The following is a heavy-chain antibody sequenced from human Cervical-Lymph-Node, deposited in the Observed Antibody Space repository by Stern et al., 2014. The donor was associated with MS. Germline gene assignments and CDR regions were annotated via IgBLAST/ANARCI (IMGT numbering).Heavy chain of an antibody. CDR2: ISGSGTNM. V-gene: IGHV3-11*01. D-gene: IGHD2-8*02. CDR3: ARRYCSDSVCHNGFDL. J-gene: IGHJ4*02. Sequence: QVQLVQSGGALVRPGGSLRLSCDASGFRFSDFYMTWIRQAPGRGLEWVSYISGSGTNMYYTPSVRGRFAISRDNAKNSVFLQMDSLRGEDTAVYCCARRYCSDSVCHNGFDLWGQGTLVIVSS. CDR1: GFRFSDFY.